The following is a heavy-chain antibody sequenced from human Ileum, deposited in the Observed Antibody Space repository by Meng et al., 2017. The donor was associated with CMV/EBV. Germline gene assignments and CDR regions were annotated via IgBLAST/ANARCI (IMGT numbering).Heavy chain of an antibody. CDR3: ARFRIAALGNLFDP. V-gene: IGHV4-30-4*08. CDR1: GASLSSGDYY. J-gene: IGHJ5*02. Sequence: QVQLQESGPGLVKPSQTLSLSCIVSGASLSSGDYYWSWIRQPPGKGLEWIGYIFFSGNTYYNPSLNNRVIISIDTPRNQFSLKVDSVTAADAAVYYCARFRIAALGNLFDPWGHGTLVTVSS. D-gene: IGHD6-13*01. CDR2: IFFSGNT.